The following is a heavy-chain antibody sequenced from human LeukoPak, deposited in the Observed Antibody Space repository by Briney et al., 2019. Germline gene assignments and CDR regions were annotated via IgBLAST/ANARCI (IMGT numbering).Heavy chain of an antibody. CDR2: ITSSGIT. J-gene: IGHJ4*02. V-gene: IGHV3-23*01. D-gene: IGHD3-10*01. Sequence: GGSLRLSCAASGFTFSNYGMNWVRQAPGKGLEWVSGITSSGITYYADSVKGRFTISRDNSKNTLYLQMNSLRAEDTAVYYCARGGGINYGSGSYLRGFDYWGQGTLVTVSS. CDR3: ARGGGINYGSGSYLRGFDY. CDR1: GFTFSNYG.